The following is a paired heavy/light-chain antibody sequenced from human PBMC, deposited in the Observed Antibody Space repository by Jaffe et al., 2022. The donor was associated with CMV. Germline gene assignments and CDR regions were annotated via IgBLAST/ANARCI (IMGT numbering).Heavy chain of an antibody. CDR2: IWYDGSNE. D-gene: IGHD3-16*01. CDR3: ARSLGPKRFYYFGMDV. V-gene: IGHV3-33*01. CDR1: GFTFSSHG. Sequence: QVQLVESGGGVVQSGRSLRLSCAASGFTFSSHGMHWVRQAPGKGLEWVAIIWYDGSNEFYVDSVKGRFTISRDNSKNTLYLQMHSLRVEDTAVYYCARSLGPKRFYYFGMDVWGQGTTVTVSS. J-gene: IGHJ6*02.
Light chain of an antibody. CDR3: GTWDSSLMSGV. J-gene: IGLJ3*02. CDR2: ENN. V-gene: IGLV1-51*01. Sequence: QSVLTQPPSVSAAPGQKVTISCSGSSSNIGNNYVSWYQQLPGTVPKLLMYENNKRPPGIPDRFSGSKSGTSATLDITGLQTGDEADYYCGTWDSSLMSGVFGGGTKLTVL. CDR1: SSNIGNNY.